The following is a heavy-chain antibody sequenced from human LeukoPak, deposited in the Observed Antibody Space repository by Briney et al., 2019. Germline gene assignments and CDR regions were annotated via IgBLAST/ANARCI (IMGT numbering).Heavy chain of an antibody. V-gene: IGHV3-7*01. J-gene: IGHJ5*02. CDR3: ARYNSDWGCLDP. Sequence: QTGGSLRLSCAASGFTFSSYWMSWVRQAPGKGLECVANIKPDGSEKNYVDSVKGRFTISRDNAKKSLSLRMNSLRAEDTAVYYCARYNSDWGCLDPWGQGTLVTVSS. D-gene: IGHD6-19*01. CDR2: IKPDGSEK. CDR1: GFTFSSYW.